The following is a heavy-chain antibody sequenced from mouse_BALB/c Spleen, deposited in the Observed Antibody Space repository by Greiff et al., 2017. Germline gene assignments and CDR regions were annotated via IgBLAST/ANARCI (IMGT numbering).Heavy chain of an antibody. CDR2: IYPGSGNT. Sequence: LQESGAELARPGASVKLSCKASGYTFTDYYINWVKQRTGQGLEWIGEIYPGSGNTYYNEKFKGKATLTADKSSSTAYMQLSSLTSEDSAVYFCARWDGGAMDYWGQGTSVTVSS. CDR3: ARWDGGAMDY. CDR1: GYTFTDYY. V-gene: IGHV1-77*01. J-gene: IGHJ4*01. D-gene: IGHD4-1*01.